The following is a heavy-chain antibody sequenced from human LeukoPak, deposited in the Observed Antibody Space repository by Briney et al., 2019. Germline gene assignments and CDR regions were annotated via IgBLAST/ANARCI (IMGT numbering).Heavy chain of an antibody. Sequence: GGSLRLSCAASGFTFSSYAMSWVRQAPGKGLEWVSAISGSGGSTYYADSVKGRFTISRDNSKNTLYLQMYSLRAEDTAVYYCAKGGFGQYYFDYWGQGTLVTVSS. CDR3: AKGGFGQYYFDY. V-gene: IGHV3-23*01. CDR2: ISGSGGST. D-gene: IGHD3-10*01. J-gene: IGHJ4*02. CDR1: GFTFSSYA.